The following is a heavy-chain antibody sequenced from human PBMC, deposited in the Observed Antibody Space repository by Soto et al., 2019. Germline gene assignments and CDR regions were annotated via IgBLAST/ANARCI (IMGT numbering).Heavy chain of an antibody. D-gene: IGHD1-1*01. CDR1: GYTFSDYF. J-gene: IGHJ4*02. Sequence: ASVKVSCKASGYTFSDYFMHWVRHAPGQGLEWMGWINPNSGGPISAQKFQGRVTMTRDTSISTAYLELSRLRSDDTAVYYCARGGTTSLDYWGQGTQVTVSS. CDR3: ARGGTTSLDY. CDR2: INPNSGGP. V-gene: IGHV1-2*02.